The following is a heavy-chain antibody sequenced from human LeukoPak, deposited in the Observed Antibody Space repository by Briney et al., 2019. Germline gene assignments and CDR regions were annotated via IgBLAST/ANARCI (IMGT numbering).Heavy chain of an antibody. CDR1: GYTFTGYY. CDR3: ARDPYPYRGGFDY. V-gene: IGHV1-2*02. J-gene: IGHJ4*02. Sequence: GASVKVSCKASGYTFTGYYMHWVRQAPGQGLECMGWINPNSGGTNYAQKFQGRVTMTRDTSISTAYMELSRLRSDDTAVYYCARDPYPYRGGFDYWGQGTLVTVSS. CDR2: INPNSGGT. D-gene: IGHD2-15*01.